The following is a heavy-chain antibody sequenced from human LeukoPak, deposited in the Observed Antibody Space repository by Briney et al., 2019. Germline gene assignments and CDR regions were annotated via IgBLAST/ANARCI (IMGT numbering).Heavy chain of an antibody. V-gene: IGHV3-11*01. J-gene: IGHJ1*01. CDR2: ISSSGSTI. CDR3: ATTIAAAVLQYFQH. CDR1: GFTFSDYY. D-gene: IGHD6-13*01. Sequence: GGSLRLSCAASGFTFSDYYMSWIRQAPGKGLEWVSYISSSGSTIYYADSVKGRFTISRDNAKNSLYLQMNSLRAEDTAVYYCATTIAAAVLQYFQHWGQGTLVTVSS.